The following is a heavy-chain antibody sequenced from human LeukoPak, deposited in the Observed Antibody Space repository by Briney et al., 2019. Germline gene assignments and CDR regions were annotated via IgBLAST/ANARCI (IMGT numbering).Heavy chain of an antibody. J-gene: IGHJ4*02. CDR3: ARDLDYGEKSEDY. D-gene: IGHD4/OR15-4a*01. Sequence: ASVKVSCKASGFSFTSYAIHWVRQAPGQGLEWLGIINLSGGSTHYPQKFQDRVTMTRDTSTSTVYMELSSLRSEDTAVYYCARDLDYGEKSEDYWGQGTLVTVSS. CDR1: GFSFTSYA. CDR2: INLSGGST. V-gene: IGHV1-46*01.